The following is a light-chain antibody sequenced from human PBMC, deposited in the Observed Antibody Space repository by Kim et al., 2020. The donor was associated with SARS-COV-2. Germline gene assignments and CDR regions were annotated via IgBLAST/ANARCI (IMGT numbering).Light chain of an antibody. CDR1: QSISNW. Sequence: DIQMTQSPSTLSASVGDRVTITCRASQSISNWLAWYQQKPGEAPKLLIYDASSLESGVPSRFGGSGSGTEFTLTISSLQPDDLATYYCQQYNSYSPTFGQGTKLEIK. CDR2: DAS. J-gene: IGKJ2*01. V-gene: IGKV1-5*01. CDR3: QQYNSYSPT.